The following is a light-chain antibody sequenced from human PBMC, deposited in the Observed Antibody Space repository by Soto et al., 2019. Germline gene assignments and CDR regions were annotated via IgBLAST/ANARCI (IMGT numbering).Light chain of an antibody. Sequence: EIVLTQSPPPLSLSPGERATLSCRASQRVSSYLAWYQQKPGQAPRLLIYDAANRATGIPARFSGSGSGTDFTLTISSLEPEDFAVYYCQQRSNWSWTFGQGTKVEIK. V-gene: IGKV3-11*01. J-gene: IGKJ1*01. CDR2: DAA. CDR3: QQRSNWSWT. CDR1: QRVSSY.